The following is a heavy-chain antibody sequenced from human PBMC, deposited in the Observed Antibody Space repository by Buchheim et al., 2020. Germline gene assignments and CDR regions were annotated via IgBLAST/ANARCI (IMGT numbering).Heavy chain of an antibody. CDR2: IYKSGST. CDR3: ARWSLVSDYYDSSAGFMV. Sequence: QVQLQESGPGLVKPSETLSLTCSVSGGSVGSGTHYWNWIRQPPGKGLEWIGDIYKSGSTNYNPSFKSRVTISVDTSKNQFSLNLSSVTAADTAVYYCARWSLVSDYYDSSAGFMVWGQGTL. CDR1: GGSVGSGTHY. V-gene: IGHV4-61*01. J-gene: IGHJ4*02. D-gene: IGHD3-22*01.